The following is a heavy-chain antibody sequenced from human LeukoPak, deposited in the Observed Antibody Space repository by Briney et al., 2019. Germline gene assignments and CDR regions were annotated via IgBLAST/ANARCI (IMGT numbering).Heavy chain of an antibody. V-gene: IGHV5-10-1*01. CDR2: IDPNDSST. CDR1: GFSFTSYW. CDR3: ARQRGVGALDM. J-gene: IGHJ3*02. Sequence: GESLKISCKGSGFSFTSYWISWVRQKPGKGLEWMGRIDPNDSSTNYSPSLQGHVTISADKSIITASLQWSSLKASDTAMYYCARQRGVGALDMWGQGTLVTVSS.